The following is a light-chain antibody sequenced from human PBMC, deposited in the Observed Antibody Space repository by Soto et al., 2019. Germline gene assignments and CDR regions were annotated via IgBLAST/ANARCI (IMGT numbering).Light chain of an antibody. CDR1: SSNIGAGYD. V-gene: IGLV1-40*01. Sequence: QSVLTQPPSVSGAPGQRVTISCTGSSSNIGAGYDVHWYQQLPGTAPKLLIYANPNRPSGFPDRFSGSKSGTSASLAITGLQADDEADYSCQSYDSSLTLRVFGTGTKVTFL. CDR2: ANP. J-gene: IGLJ1*01. CDR3: QSYDSSLTLRV.